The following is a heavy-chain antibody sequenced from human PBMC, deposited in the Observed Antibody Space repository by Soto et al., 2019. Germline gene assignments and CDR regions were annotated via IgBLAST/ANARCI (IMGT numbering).Heavy chain of an antibody. V-gene: IGHV3-74*01. D-gene: IGHD2-8*01. CDR3: ARGLLYLYAMDV. Sequence: EVQLVESGGGLVQLGGSLRLSCVVSGFTFSSYWMHWVRQVPGKGLVWVSRIDNAGSTTNYADSVKGRFTISRDNAKNTLYLQMNSLRAEDTAVYYCARGLLYLYAMDVWGQGTTVTVSS. CDR2: IDNAGSTT. CDR1: GFTFSSYW. J-gene: IGHJ6*02.